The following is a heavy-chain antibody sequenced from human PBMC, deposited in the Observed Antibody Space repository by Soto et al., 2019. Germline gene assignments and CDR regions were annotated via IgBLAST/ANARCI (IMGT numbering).Heavy chain of an antibody. CDR1: GGSFSGYY. Sequence: QVQLQQWGAGLLKPSETLSLTCAVYGGSFSGYYWSWIRQPPGKGLEWMGEINHSGSTNYNPSLKSRVTISVDTSKNQSSLKLSSVAAADTAVYYCARGRRGCSGGSCYPSFDYWGQGTLVTVSS. D-gene: IGHD2-15*01. V-gene: IGHV4-34*01. CDR3: ARGRRGCSGGSCYPSFDY. CDR2: INHSGST. J-gene: IGHJ4*02.